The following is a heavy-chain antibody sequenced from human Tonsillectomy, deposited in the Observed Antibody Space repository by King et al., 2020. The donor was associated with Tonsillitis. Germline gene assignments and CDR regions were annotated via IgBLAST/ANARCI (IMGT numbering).Heavy chain of an antibody. CDR1: GGSVSSGGYY. Sequence: LQLQESGPGLVKPSETLSLTCTVSGGSVSSGGYYWSWIRQPPGKGLEWIGYIFYSGSTNYNPSLKSRVTISVDTSKNQFSLKLSSVTAADTAIYYCAGDGGGVYDILTGPTYNWFDPWGQGTLVTVSS. CDR3: AGDGGGVYDILTGPTYNWFDP. V-gene: IGHV4-61*08. J-gene: IGHJ5*02. CDR2: IFYSGST. D-gene: IGHD3-9*01.